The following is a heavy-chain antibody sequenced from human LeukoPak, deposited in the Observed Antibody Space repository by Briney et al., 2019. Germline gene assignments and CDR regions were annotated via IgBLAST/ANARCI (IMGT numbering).Heavy chain of an antibody. CDR3: AIEGSGVAGHFDY. CDR1: GFTFSSYR. CDR2: ISSSSSYI. D-gene: IGHD6-19*01. J-gene: IGHJ4*02. V-gene: IGHV3-21*01. Sequence: PGGSLRLSCAASGFTFSSYRMNWVRRAPGKGLEWVSSISSSSSYIYYADSVKGRFTISRDNAKNSLYLQMNSLRAEDTAVYYCAIEGSGVAGHFDYWGQGTLVTVSS.